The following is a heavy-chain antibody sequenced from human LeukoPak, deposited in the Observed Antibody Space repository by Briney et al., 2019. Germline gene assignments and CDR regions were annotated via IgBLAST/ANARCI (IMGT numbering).Heavy chain of an antibody. Sequence: SETLSLTCTVSGGSVSSGSYYWSWIRQPPGKGLEWIGYIYYSGSTNYNPSLKSRVTISVDTSKNQFSLKLSSVTAADTAVYYCAIAAGYSSSWYPYWGQGTLVTVSS. J-gene: IGHJ4*02. CDR3: AIAAGYSSSWYPY. CDR1: GGSVSSGSYY. V-gene: IGHV4-61*01. CDR2: IYYSGST. D-gene: IGHD6-13*01.